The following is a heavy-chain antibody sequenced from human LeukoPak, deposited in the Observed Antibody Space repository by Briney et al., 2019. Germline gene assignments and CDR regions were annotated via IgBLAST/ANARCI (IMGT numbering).Heavy chain of an antibody. CDR1: GGSFSGYY. J-gene: IGHJ4*02. D-gene: IGHD1-26*01. CDR3: ARGSGSVGAIGY. V-gene: IGHV4-34*01. Sequence: SETLSLTCAVYGGSFSGYYWSWIRQPPGKGLEWIGEINHSGSTNHNPSLKSRVTISVDKSKNQFSLKLSSVTAADTAVYYCARGSGSVGAIGYWGQGTLVTVSS. CDR2: INHSGST.